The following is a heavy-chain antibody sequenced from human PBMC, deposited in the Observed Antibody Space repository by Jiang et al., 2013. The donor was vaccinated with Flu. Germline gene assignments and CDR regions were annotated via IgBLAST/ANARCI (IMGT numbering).Heavy chain of an antibody. J-gene: IGHJ6*04. Sequence: VQLLESGGGLVQPGRSLRLSCTASGFTFGDYAMSWVRQAPGKGLEWVGFIRSKAYGGTTEYAASVKGRFTISRDDSKSIAYLQMNSLKTEDTAVYYCGYAQNHYYYYGMDVWGKGTTVTVSS. CDR2: IRSKAYGGTT. D-gene: IGHD2-8*01. CDR1: GFTFGDYA. CDR3: GYAQNHYYYYGMDV. V-gene: IGHV3-49*04.